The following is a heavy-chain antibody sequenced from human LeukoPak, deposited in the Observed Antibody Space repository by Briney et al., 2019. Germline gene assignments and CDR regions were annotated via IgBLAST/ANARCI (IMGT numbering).Heavy chain of an antibody. V-gene: IGHV4-39*01. CDR2: IYDSGST. Sequence: SETLSLTCTVSGGSISSNNYFWGWIRQPPGKGLEWIGSIYDSGSTYYNPSLKSRVTISVDTSKNQFSLKLSSVTAADTAVYYCARGMVGIAAASRIDDWGQGTLVTVSS. D-gene: IGHD6-13*01. CDR1: GGSISSNNYF. CDR3: ARGMVGIAAASRIDD. J-gene: IGHJ4*02.